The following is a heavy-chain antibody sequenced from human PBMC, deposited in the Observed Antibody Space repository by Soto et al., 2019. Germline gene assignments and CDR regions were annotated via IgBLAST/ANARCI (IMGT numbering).Heavy chain of an antibody. CDR1: GFTFSSYG. J-gene: IGHJ4*02. CDR2: ISYDGSNK. CDR3: AKAPDYGGFYYFDY. D-gene: IGHD4-17*01. V-gene: IGHV3-30*18. Sequence: GGSLRLSCAASGFTFSSYGMHWVRQAPGKGLEWVAVISYDGSNKYYADSVKGRFTISRDNSKNTLYLQMNSLRAEDTAVYYCAKAPDYGGFYYFDYWGQGT.